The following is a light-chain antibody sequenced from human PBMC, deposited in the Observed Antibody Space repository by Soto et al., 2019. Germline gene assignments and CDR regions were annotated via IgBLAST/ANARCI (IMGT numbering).Light chain of an antibody. Sequence: EIVLTQSPGTLSLSAGDRATLSCRASQPVGSAYLAWYRQTLGQAPRPLIYAKSSRATGISDRFSGSGSGKEFTLTISRLKPEDFATHAGHWHGDSAWTYGQGTKVEIK. CDR2: AKS. CDR1: QPVGSAY. CDR3: HWHGDSAWT. V-gene: IGKV3-20*01. J-gene: IGKJ1*01.